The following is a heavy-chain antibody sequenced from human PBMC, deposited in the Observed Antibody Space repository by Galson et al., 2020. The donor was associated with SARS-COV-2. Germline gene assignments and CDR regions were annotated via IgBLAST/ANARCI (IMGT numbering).Heavy chain of an antibody. CDR3: ASGKRITIFVVVILDSIFGY. Sequence: GGSLRLSCAASGFTFSSYSMNWVRQPPGKGLEWVSSITSSSSYIYYADSVKGRFTISRDNAKNSLYLQMNSLRAEDRAVYYCASGKRITIFVVVILDSIFGYWGQGTLVTVSS. CDR1: GFTFSSYS. CDR2: ITSSSSYI. J-gene: IGHJ4*02. D-gene: IGHD3-3*01. V-gene: IGHV3-21*01.